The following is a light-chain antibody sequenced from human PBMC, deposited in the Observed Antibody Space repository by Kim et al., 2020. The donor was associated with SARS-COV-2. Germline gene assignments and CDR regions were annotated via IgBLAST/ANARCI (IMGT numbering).Light chain of an antibody. CDR2: VAS. CDR3: QQYDSSVWT. V-gene: IGKV3-20*01. CDR1: QGVNGRF. Sequence: SPGEGATLSCRASQGVNGRFLAWYQQKPGQAPRLLIYVASTRATGIPDRFSGSGSGTDFTLTISRLEPEDFAMYYCQQYDSSVWTFGQGTKVDIK. J-gene: IGKJ1*01.